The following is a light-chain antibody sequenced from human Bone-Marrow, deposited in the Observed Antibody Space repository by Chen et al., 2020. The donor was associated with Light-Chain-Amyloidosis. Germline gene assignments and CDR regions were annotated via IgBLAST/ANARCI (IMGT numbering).Light chain of an antibody. Sequence: NFMLTQPHSVSESPGKTVLISCTRSSGSIATNYVQWYQQRPGSSPTTVIYEDDQRPSGVPDRFSGSIDRSSNSASLTISGLKTEDEADYDCQSYQGSSQGVFGGGTKLTGL. CDR1: SGSIATNY. CDR3: QSYQGSSQGV. V-gene: IGLV6-57*01. CDR2: EDD. J-gene: IGLJ3*02.